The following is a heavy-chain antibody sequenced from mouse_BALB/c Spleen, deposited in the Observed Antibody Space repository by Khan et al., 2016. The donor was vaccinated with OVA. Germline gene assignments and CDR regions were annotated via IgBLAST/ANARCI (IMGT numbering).Heavy chain of an antibody. CDR2: INSDGSAI. D-gene: IGHD2-1*01. V-gene: IGHV11-2*02. CDR3: RRYGNYWYFDV. J-gene: IGHJ1*01. CDR1: GFTFSGFW. Sequence: EVQLLETGGGLVQPGGSRGLSCEGSGFTFSGFWMSWVRQTPGKTLEWIGDINSDGSAIDYAPSIKDRFTIFRDNDKSTLYLQSSNVRSEDTATYFCRRYGNYWYFDVWGAGTTVTVSS.